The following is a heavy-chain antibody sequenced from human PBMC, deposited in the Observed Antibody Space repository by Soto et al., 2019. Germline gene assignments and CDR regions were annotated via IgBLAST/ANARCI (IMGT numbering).Heavy chain of an antibody. D-gene: IGHD3-22*01. CDR1: GFSLSTSGVG. CDR3: AHRLCDSSCYWDVGYFDY. Sequence: SGPTLVNPTQTLTLTCTFSGFSLSTSGVGVGWIRQPPGKALECLALIYWDDDKRYSPSLKSRLTITKDTSKNQVVLTMTNMDPVDTAAYFFAHRLCDSSCYWDVGYFDYWGRGTLVTVSS. CDR2: IYWDDDK. J-gene: IGHJ4*02. V-gene: IGHV2-5*02.